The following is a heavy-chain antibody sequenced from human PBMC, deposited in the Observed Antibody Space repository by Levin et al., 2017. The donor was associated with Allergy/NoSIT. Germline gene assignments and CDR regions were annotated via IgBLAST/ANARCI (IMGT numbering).Heavy chain of an antibody. D-gene: IGHD3-3*01. CDR2: ISSSSSTI. CDR3: ARGNDFWSGYSRYYYYGMDV. V-gene: IGHV3-48*01. J-gene: IGHJ6*02. CDR1: GFTFSSYS. Sequence: PGGSLRLSCAASGFTFSSYSMNWVRQAPGKGLEWVSYISSSSSTIYYADSVKGRFTISRDNAKNSLYLQMNSLRAEDTAVYYCARGNDFWSGYSRYYYYGMDVWGQGTTVTVSS.